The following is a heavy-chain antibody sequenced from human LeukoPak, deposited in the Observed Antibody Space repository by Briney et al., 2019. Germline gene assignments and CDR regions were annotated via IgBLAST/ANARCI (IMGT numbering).Heavy chain of an antibody. V-gene: IGHV4-39*01. D-gene: IGHD3-22*01. J-gene: IGHJ4*02. Sequence: SETLSLTCTVSGGSISSSNYYWGWIRQPPGKGLEWIGSIYYSGSTYYKSSLKSRITISVDTSKNQFSLKLSSVTAADTAVYYCARNVTGGSSGYWRFDYWGQGTLATVSS. CDR3: ARNVTGGSSGYWRFDY. CDR2: IYYSGST. CDR1: GGSISSSNYY.